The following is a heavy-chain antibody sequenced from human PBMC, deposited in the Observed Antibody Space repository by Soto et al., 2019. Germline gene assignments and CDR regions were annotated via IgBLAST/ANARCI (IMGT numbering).Heavy chain of an antibody. Sequence: SETLSLTCAVYGGSFSGYYWSWIRQPPGKGLEWIGEINHSGSTNYNPSLKSRVTISVDTSKNQFSLKLSSVTAADTAVYYCARGPPYYDILVNGSPSYWFDPWGQGTLVTVSS. CDR3: ARGPPYYDILVNGSPSYWFDP. V-gene: IGHV4-34*01. J-gene: IGHJ5*02. CDR2: INHSGST. CDR1: GGSFSGYY. D-gene: IGHD3-9*01.